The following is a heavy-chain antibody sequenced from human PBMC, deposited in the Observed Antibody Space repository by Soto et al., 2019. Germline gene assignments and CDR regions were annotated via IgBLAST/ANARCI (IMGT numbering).Heavy chain of an antibody. J-gene: IGHJ5*02. V-gene: IGHV1-8*01. CDR1: GYTFTSYD. D-gene: IGHD3-22*01. CDR3: ASGSYYYDSSGYYSWFDP. Sequence: QVQLVQSGAEVKKPGASVKVSCKASGYTFTSYDINWVRQATGQGLEWMGWMNPNSGNTGYAQKFQGRVTMTRNTAISTADMELRSLRSEDTAVYYCASGSYYYDSSGYYSWFDPWGQGTLFTVSS. CDR2: MNPNSGNT.